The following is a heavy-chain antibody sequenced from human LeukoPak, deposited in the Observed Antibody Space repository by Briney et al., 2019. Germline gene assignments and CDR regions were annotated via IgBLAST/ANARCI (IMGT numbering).Heavy chain of an antibody. CDR2: ISYDGSNK. D-gene: IGHD2-8*02. CDR1: GFTFSSYP. J-gene: IGHJ4*02. CDR3: VRVYGGSLDY. Sequence: PGRSLRLSCATSGFTFSSYPMNWVRQAPGKGLEWVAVISYDGSNKKYGDSVKGRFIISRDNSKNTLYLQMNSLRTEDTAVYYCVRVYGGSLDYWGQGTLVTASS. V-gene: IGHV3-30*04.